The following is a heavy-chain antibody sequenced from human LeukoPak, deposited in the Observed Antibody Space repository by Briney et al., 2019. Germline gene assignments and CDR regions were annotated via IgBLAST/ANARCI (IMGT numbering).Heavy chain of an antibody. CDR1: GYTFTSYA. V-gene: IGHV1-3*03. CDR3: ARGELPIYFDY. CDR2: INAGNGNT. J-gene: IGHJ4*02. Sequence: GASVKVSCKASGYTFTSYAMRWVRQAPGQRLEWMGWINAGNGNTKYSQEFQGRVTITRDTSASTAYMELSSLRSEDMAVYYCARGELPIYFDYWGQGTLVTVSS. D-gene: IGHD1-26*01.